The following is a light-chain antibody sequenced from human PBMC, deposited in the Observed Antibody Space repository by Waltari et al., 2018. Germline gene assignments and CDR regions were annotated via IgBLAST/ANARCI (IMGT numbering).Light chain of an antibody. CDR3: SSYTSSSTDVL. Sequence: QSALTQPASVSGSPGQSITIPCTGTSSDVGGYNYVSWYQQYPGKGPKLMIYDVTNRPSGVSNRFSGSKSGNTASLTSSGLQAEDEADYYCSSYTSSSTDVLFGGGTKLTVL. V-gene: IGLV2-14*03. CDR2: DVT. CDR1: SSDVGGYNY. J-gene: IGLJ3*02.